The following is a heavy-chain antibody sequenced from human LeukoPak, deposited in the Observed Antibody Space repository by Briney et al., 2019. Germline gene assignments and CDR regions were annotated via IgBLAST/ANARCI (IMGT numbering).Heavy chain of an antibody. Sequence: GGSLRLSCAASGFTFSIYSMNWVRQAPGKGLEWVSCISSGGTNIYYADSVRGRFTISRDNAKDSLYLQMNSLRAEDTAVYYCARVGGYCSSVSNCYGDYWGQGTLVTVSS. CDR1: GFTFSIYS. D-gene: IGHD2-2*03. J-gene: IGHJ4*02. CDR2: ISSGGTNI. CDR3: ARVGGYCSSVSNCYGDY. V-gene: IGHV3-21*01.